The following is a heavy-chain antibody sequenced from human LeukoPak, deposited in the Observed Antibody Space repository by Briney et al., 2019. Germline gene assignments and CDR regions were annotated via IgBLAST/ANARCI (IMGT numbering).Heavy chain of an antibody. J-gene: IGHJ3*01. Sequence: TPGGSLRLSCAASGFIFSTYSMSWVRQAPGKGLEWVSSISSSSTYIHYADSVKGRFTISRDNAQNSLYLQMNSLRVEDTAVYYCLGAFDFWGQGTMVTVSS. CDR3: LGAFDF. CDR2: ISSSSTYI. CDR1: GFIFSTYS. V-gene: IGHV3-21*01.